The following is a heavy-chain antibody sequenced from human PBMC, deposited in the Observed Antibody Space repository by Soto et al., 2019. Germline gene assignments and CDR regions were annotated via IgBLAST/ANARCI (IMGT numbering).Heavy chain of an antibody. J-gene: IGHJ5*02. CDR2: IIPIFGRA. CDR3: ARDNSYDSTCYYWGGWFDP. V-gene: IGHV1-69*12. D-gene: IGHD3-22*01. Sequence: QVQLVQSGAEVKKPGSSVKVSCMASGGTFSNYPISWVRQVPGQGLEWMGGIIPIFGRANYAQKFQGRVTITADEFMTTAYLELSSLSSEDTAVYYCARDNSYDSTCYYWGGWFDPWGQGTLVTVSS. CDR1: GGTFSNYP.